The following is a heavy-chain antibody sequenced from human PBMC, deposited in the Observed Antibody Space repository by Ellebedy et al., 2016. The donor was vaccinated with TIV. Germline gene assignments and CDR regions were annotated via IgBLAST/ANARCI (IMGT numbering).Heavy chain of an antibody. J-gene: IGHJ4*02. CDR3: AGQDYGGNSAVDY. D-gene: IGHD4-23*01. CDR1: SGSFSGYY. Sequence: MPSETLSLTCAVYSGSFSGYYWSWIRQPPGKGLEWIGEINHSGSTNYNPSLKSRVTISVDTSKNQFSLKLSSVTAADTAVYYCAGQDYGGNSAVDYWGQGTLVTVSS. V-gene: IGHV4-34*01. CDR2: INHSGST.